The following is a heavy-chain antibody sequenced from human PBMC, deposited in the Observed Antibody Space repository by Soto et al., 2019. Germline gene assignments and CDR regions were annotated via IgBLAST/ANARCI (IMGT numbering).Heavy chain of an antibody. D-gene: IGHD1-7*01. CDR3: ARQERTGTTASFDY. CDR1: GGSISSSSYY. V-gene: IGHV4-39*01. J-gene: IGHJ4*02. Sequence: PSETLSLTCTVSGGSISSSSYYWGWIRQPPGKGLEWIGSIFYSGSTYYNPSLKSRVTISVDTSKNQFSLKLSSVTAVDTAVYYCARQERTGTTASFDYWGQGTLVTVSS. CDR2: IFYSGST.